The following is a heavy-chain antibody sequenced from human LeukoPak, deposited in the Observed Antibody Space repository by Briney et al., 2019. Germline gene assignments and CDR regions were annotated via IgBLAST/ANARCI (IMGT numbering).Heavy chain of an antibody. D-gene: IGHD3-9*01. CDR1: GITLSNYN. Sequence: GRSLRLSCAVSGITLSNYNMNCVRHAPGKGLEWISSITSSSSHTFYTDSVKGRFTTPRDNAKNSLYLQMTSLRVEDTVIYYCARDQLRYFDWLLQGRDAFDIWGQGTMVTVSS. CDR2: ITSSSSHT. CDR3: ARDQLRYFDWLLQGRDAFDI. V-gene: IGHV3-21*01. J-gene: IGHJ3*02.